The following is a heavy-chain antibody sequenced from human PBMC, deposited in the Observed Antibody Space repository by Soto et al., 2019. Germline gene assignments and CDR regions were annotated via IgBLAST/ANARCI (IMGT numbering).Heavy chain of an antibody. Sequence: PSETLSLTCTVSGGFISGSSYYWGWIRQPPGKELEWIGSIFYSGRTYYNASLKSRVAISVDTSKNQFSLKVSSVTAADTAVYYCARSSGYDKVDFDPWGQGTLVTVSS. CDR3: ARSSGYDKVDFDP. V-gene: IGHV4-39*01. D-gene: IGHD3-22*01. CDR1: GGFISGSSYY. J-gene: IGHJ5*02. CDR2: IFYSGRT.